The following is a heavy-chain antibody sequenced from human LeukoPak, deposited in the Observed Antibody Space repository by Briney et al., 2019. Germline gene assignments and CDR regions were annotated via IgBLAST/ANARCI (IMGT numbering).Heavy chain of an antibody. CDR3: ARALWRTVVTAFGY. Sequence: GGSLRLSCAASGFTFSSYSMNWVRQAPGKGLEWVSSISSSSSYIYYADSVKGRFTISRDNAKNSLYLQMNSLRAEDTAVYYCARALWRTVVTAFGYWGQGTLVTVSS. J-gene: IGHJ4*02. D-gene: IGHD4-23*01. CDR2: ISSSSSYI. V-gene: IGHV3-21*01. CDR1: GFTFSSYS.